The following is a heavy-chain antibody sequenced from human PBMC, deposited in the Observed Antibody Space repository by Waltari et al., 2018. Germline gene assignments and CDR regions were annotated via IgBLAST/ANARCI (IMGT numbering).Heavy chain of an antibody. D-gene: IGHD3-3*01. CDR1: GGSISSYY. Sequence: QVQLQESGPGLVKPSETLSLTCTVSGGSISSYYWSWIRQPPGKGLEWIGYIYYRGSTNYNPSLKSRVTISVDTSKNQFSRKLSSVTAADTAVYYCARDLGSNYDFWSGYSPRYFDYWGQGTLVTVSS. J-gene: IGHJ4*02. CDR3: ARDLGSNYDFWSGYSPRYFDY. CDR2: IYYRGST. V-gene: IGHV4-59*12.